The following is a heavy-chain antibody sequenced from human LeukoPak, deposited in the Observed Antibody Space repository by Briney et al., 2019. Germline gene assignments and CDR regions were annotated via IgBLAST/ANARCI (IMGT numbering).Heavy chain of an antibody. D-gene: IGHD5-12*01. CDR1: GYTFTSYG. J-gene: IGHJ4*02. CDR2: ISAYNGNT. V-gene: IGHV1-18*01. CDR3: ATGERYSGYDCERYFDY. Sequence: GASXKVSCKASGYTFTSYGISWVRQAPGQGLEWMGWISAYNGNTNYAQKLQGRVTMTTDTSTSTAYMELRSLRSDDTAVYYCATGERYSGYDCERYFDYWGQGTLVTVSS.